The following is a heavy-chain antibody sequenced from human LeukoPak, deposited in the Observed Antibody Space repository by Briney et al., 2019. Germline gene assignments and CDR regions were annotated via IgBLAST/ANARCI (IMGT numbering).Heavy chain of an antibody. CDR3: ARHGLLYNWNDGLNDY. CDR1: GYSFTSYW. Sequence: HGESLKISCKGSGYSFTSYWIGWVRQMPGKGLEWMGIIYPGDSDTRYSPSFQGQVTISADKSVSTAYLQWSSLKASDTAMYYCARHGLLYNWNDGLNDYWGQGTLVTVSS. V-gene: IGHV5-51*01. J-gene: IGHJ4*02. CDR2: IYPGDSDT. D-gene: IGHD1-1*01.